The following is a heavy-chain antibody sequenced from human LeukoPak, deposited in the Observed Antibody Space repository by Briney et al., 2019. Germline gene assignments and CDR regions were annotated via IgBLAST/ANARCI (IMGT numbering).Heavy chain of an antibody. CDR2: ISYDGSNK. CDR3: VGEPVDY. Sequence: GGSLRLSCAASGFTFSSYGMHWVRQAPGKGLEWVAVISYDGSNKCYADSVKGRFTISRDNSKHTLYLQMNSLRAEDMAVYYCVGEPVDYWGQGTLVTVSS. D-gene: IGHD2-21*01. J-gene: IGHJ4*02. V-gene: IGHV3-30*03. CDR1: GFTFSSYG.